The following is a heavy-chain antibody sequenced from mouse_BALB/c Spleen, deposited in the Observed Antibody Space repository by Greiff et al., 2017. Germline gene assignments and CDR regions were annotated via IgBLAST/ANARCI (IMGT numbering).Heavy chain of an antibody. Sequence: LVKTGASVKISCKASGYSFTGYYMHWVKQSHGKSLEWIGYISCYNGATSYNQKFKGKATFTVDTSSSTAYMQFNNLTSEDSAVYYCARAIYGYDVGDYAMDYWGQGTSVTVSS. CDR1: GYSFTGYY. D-gene: IGHD2-2*01. V-gene: IGHV1S34*01. J-gene: IGHJ4*01. CDR2: ISCYNGAT. CDR3: ARAIYGYDVGDYAMDY.